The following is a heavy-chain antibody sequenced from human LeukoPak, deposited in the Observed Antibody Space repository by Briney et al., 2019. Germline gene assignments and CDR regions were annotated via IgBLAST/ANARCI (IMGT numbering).Heavy chain of an antibody. Sequence: PSETLSLTCTVSGGSISTSNYYWGWIRQPPGKGLEWIGNIFYSGSTYYSPSLKSRVTISVDTSKNQFSLKLSSVTAADTAVYYCARGISRRVAYYYYYMDVWGKGTTVTVSS. CDR3: ARGISRRVAYYYYYMDV. CDR2: IFYSGST. J-gene: IGHJ6*03. V-gene: IGHV4-39*07. D-gene: IGHD3-3*02. CDR1: GGSISTSNYY.